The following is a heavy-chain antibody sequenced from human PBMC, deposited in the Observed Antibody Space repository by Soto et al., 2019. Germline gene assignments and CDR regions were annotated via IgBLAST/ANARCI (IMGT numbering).Heavy chain of an antibody. V-gene: IGHV3-23*01. D-gene: IGHD6-13*01. CDR1: GFTFDNYA. CDR3: ARLGIESQQLVLRLGSRRELDY. CDR2: ISPSGDFT. J-gene: IGHJ4*02. Sequence: GGSLRLSCAASGFTFDNYAMAWVRQAPGKGLEWISAISPSGDFTLYADSVKGRFTISRDSAKNTLYLQMNSLRAEDTAVYYCARLGIESQQLVLRLGSRRELDYWGQGTLVTVSS.